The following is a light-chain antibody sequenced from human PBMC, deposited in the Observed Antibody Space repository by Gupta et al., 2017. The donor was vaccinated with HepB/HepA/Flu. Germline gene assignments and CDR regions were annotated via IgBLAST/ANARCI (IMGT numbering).Light chain of an antibody. Sequence: DIELTQSPATLSLSPGERATLSCRASQNLRTYLAWHQQQPGQAPRRIIYDASKRATGIPGRFRGCGSGTDFTLTISSLEAEDVAVYYCQQSSNWPWTFGQGTKVEI. J-gene: IGKJ1*01. CDR2: DAS. CDR1: QNLRTY. CDR3: QQSSNWPWT. V-gene: IGKV3-11*01.